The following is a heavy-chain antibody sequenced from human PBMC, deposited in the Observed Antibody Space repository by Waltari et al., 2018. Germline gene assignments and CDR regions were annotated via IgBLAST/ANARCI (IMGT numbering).Heavy chain of an antibody. J-gene: IGHJ3*02. V-gene: IGHV1-2*02. CDR3: ARDLFPNFWSGYGFDI. D-gene: IGHD3-3*01. CDR1: GYTFSDYY. Sequence: QVHLVQSGAEVKKPGASVRVSCTTSGYTFSDYYLYWVRPAPGPGLEWMGWGKPKSGAPNPAQKVQGRVNLTRETSTSTVYIELRGLNSDDTAIFYCARDLFPNFWSGYGFDIWGQGTKVTVSS. CDR2: GKPKSGAP.